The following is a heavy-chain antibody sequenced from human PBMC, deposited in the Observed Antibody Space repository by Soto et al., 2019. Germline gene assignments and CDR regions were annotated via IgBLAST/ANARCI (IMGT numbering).Heavy chain of an antibody. CDR3: ARSLSDFWSGYYRSDDAFDI. Sequence: SETLSLTCTVSGGSISSYYWSWIRQPPGKGQEWIGYIYYSGRTNYNPYLKSRVTISVDTSKNQFSLKLCSVTAADTSVYYCARSLSDFWSGYYRSDDAFDIWGQGTMVT. J-gene: IGHJ3*02. CDR2: IYYSGRT. CDR1: GGSISSYY. D-gene: IGHD3-3*01. V-gene: IGHV4-59*01.